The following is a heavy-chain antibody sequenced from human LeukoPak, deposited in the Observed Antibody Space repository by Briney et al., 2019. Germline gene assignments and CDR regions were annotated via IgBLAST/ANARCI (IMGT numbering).Heavy chain of an antibody. CDR2: MNPNSGNT. D-gene: IGHD2-8*01. J-gene: IGHJ6*02. CDR1: GYTFTSYD. CDR3: ARANGFYYYYGMDV. Sequence: ASVKVSCKASGYTFTSYDINWVRQATGQGLEWMGWMNPNSGNTGYAQKFQGRVTMTRNTSIGTAYMELSSLRSEDTAVYYCARANGFYYYYGMDVWGQGTTVTVSS. V-gene: IGHV1-8*01.